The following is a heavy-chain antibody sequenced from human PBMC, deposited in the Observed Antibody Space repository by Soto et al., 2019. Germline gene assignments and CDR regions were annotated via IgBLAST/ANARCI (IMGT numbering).Heavy chain of an antibody. CDR2: IYYSGST. J-gene: IGHJ5*02. CDR3: ARSVVDTAMVIWFDP. V-gene: IGHV4-59*01. D-gene: IGHD5-18*01. Sequence: PSETLSLTCTVSGGSISSYYWSWIRQPPGKGLEWIGYIYYSGSTNYNPSLKSRVTISVDTSKNQFSLKLSSVTAADTAVYYCARSVVDTAMVIWFDPWAREPWSPSPQ. CDR1: GGSISSYY.